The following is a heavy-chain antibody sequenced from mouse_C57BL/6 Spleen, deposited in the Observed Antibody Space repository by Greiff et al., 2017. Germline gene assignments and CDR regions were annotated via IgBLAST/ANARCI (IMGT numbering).Heavy chain of an antibody. D-gene: IGHD2-4*01. CDR1: GFSLTSYG. CDR3: AKEGALYDYDEAWFAY. V-gene: IGHV2-3*01. CDR2: IWGDGST. J-gene: IGHJ3*01. Sequence: VKLMESGPGLVAPSQSLSITCTVSGFSLTSYGVSWVRQPPGKGLEWLGVIWGDGSTNYHSALISRLSISKDNSKSQVFLKLNSLQTDDTATYYCAKEGALYDYDEAWFAYWGQGTLVTVSA.